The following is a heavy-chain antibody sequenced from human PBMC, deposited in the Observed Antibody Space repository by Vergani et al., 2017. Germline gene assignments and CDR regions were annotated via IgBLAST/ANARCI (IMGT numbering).Heavy chain of an antibody. Sequence: QVQLQESGPGLVRPSQTLSLTCTVSGGSISSGSYYWSWFRQPAGKGLEWIGRFYTGGGTSYNPSLKSRVPISVDTSKNQFSLQLSSVTDADTAVYYCARDPLYSTTWPFLLLDMDVWGQGTTVTVSS. CDR1: GGSISSGSYY. V-gene: IGHV4-61*02. CDR2: FYTGGGT. J-gene: IGHJ6*02. D-gene: IGHD6-13*01. CDR3: ARDPLYSTTWPFLLLDMDV.